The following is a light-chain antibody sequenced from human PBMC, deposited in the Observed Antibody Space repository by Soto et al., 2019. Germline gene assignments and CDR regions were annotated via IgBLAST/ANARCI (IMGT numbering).Light chain of an antibody. CDR1: QDINTY. V-gene: IGKV1-16*01. J-gene: IGKJ3*01. CDR2: AAS. Sequence: DVQMTQSPSSLSASIGDRVTITCRASQDINTYLAWFQQKPGKAPKCLINAASTLQSGVSSRFSGSGSRTDFTLTISSLQPEDFAPYFCQQYLVYPFTFGPGTNVALK. CDR3: QQYLVYPFT.